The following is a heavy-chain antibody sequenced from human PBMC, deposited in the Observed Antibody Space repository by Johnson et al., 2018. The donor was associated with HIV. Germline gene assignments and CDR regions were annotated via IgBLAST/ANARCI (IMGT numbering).Heavy chain of an antibody. CDR1: GFTFSSYA. CDR3: AKPLPLNYYDSREDAFDI. CDR2: ITGNGGST. D-gene: IGHD3-22*01. V-gene: IGHV3-64*01. J-gene: IGHJ3*02. Sequence: EVHLVESGGGLVKPGGSLRLSCAASGFTFSSYAINWVRQAPGKGLEYVSGITGNGGSTYYANSVKGRFTISRDNSKNTLYLQMGSLRAEDTAVYYCAKPLPLNYYDSREDAFDIWGQGTMVTVSS.